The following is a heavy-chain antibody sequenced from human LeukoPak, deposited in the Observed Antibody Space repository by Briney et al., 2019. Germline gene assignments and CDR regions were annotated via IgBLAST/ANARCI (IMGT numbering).Heavy chain of an antibody. Sequence: GGSLRLSCAASGFTFDVYAMHWVRQAPGEGVGWDSGIRWKRGSIGYADSVKGPFTISRDKAKNSLYLQMSRQRAGETAMYYCAKDLSPLFSSSWPSNVFDIWGQGTMVTVSS. J-gene: IGHJ3*02. CDR1: GFTFDVYA. CDR2: IRWKRGSI. CDR3: AKDLSPLFSSSWPSNVFDI. D-gene: IGHD6-13*01. V-gene: IGHV3-9*01.